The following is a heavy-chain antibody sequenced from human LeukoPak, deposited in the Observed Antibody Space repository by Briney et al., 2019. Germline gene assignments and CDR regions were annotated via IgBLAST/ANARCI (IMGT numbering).Heavy chain of an antibody. J-gene: IGHJ4*02. D-gene: IGHD3-16*01. Sequence: GGSLRLSCAASGFTFDDYTMNWVRQPPGKGPEWVSLITWDGGNTYYADSVKGRFTISRDNSKNSLFLQMKSLRTEDTALYYCAKGGVPQPFDYWGQGTLVTVSS. CDR2: ITWDGGNT. CDR1: GFTFDDYT. CDR3: AKGGVPQPFDY. V-gene: IGHV3-43*01.